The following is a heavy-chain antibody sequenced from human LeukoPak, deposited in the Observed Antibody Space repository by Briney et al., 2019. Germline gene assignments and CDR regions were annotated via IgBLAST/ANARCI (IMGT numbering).Heavy chain of an antibody. CDR2: IIPIFGTA. J-gene: IGHJ4*02. CDR1: GGTFSSYA. V-gene: IGHV1-69*13. CDR3: ARAPRRTYSSGRHGYFDY. Sequence: GASVKVSCKASGGTFSSYAISWVRQAPGQGLEWMGGIIPIFGTASYAQKFQGRVTITADESTSTAYMELSSLRSEDTAVYYCARAPRRTYSSGRHGYFDYWGQGTLVTVSS. D-gene: IGHD6-19*01.